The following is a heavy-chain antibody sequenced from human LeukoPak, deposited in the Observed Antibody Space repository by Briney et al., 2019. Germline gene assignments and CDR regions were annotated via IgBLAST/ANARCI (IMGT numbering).Heavy chain of an antibody. D-gene: IGHD3-16*01. CDR2: LYSGGNT. Sequence: PGESVRLSCEVSGFSVSSNYMSWVRQAPGKGLEWVSVLYSGGNTYYADSVKGRFTISRDNSKNTVYLQMNSLRAEDTALYYCARGNGRLGHSSMDVWGQGTTVTVSS. CDR3: ARGNGRLGHSSMDV. CDR1: GFSVSSNY. V-gene: IGHV3-53*01. J-gene: IGHJ6*02.